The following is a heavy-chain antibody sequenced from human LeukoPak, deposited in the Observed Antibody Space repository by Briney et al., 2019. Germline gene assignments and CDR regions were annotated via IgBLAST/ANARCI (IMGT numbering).Heavy chain of an antibody. CDR1: GFTFSDYY. CDR3: AKDMTVSSSWTGDAFDF. J-gene: IGHJ3*01. V-gene: IGHV3-11*01. D-gene: IGHD6-13*01. CDR2: ISSSGSTI. Sequence: PGGSLRLSCAASGFTFSDYYMSWIRQAPGKGLEWVSYISSSGSTIYYADSVKGRFTISRDNAKNSLYLQMNSLRAEDTALYSYAKDMTVSSSWTGDAFDFWGQGTMVTVSS.